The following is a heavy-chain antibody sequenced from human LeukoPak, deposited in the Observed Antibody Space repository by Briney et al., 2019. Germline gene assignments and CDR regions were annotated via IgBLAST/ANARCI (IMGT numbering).Heavy chain of an antibody. CDR3: ARRIAGAGSDY. J-gene: IGHJ4*02. Sequence: GESLKISRKGSGYSLTSYWIGWVRQMPGKGLEWMGIIYPGDSDTRYSPSFEGQVTISADMSIRTAYLQWSSLKASDAAMYYCARRIAGAGSDYWGQGTLVTVSS. CDR2: IYPGDSDT. CDR1: GYSLTSYW. V-gene: IGHV5-51*01. D-gene: IGHD6-13*01.